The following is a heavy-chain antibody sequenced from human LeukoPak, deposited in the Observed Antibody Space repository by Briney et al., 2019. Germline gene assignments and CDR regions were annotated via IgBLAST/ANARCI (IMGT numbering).Heavy chain of an antibody. CDR1: GFSVSSNY. D-gene: IGHD2/OR15-2a*01. CDR2: LYSAGNT. Sequence: GGSLRLSCAASGFSVSSNYMNWVRQAPGKGLEWVSILYSAGNTYYPDSVKGRFTISRDNSKNTLFLQMDGLRGEDTAVYYCARAREYTVIDFWGQGTLVTVSS. V-gene: IGHV3-66*02. J-gene: IGHJ4*02. CDR3: ARAREYTVIDF.